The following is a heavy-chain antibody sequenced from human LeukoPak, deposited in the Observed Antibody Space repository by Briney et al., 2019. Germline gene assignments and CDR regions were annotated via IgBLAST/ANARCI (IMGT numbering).Heavy chain of an antibody. CDR1: GYTFTSYA. V-gene: IGHV1-3*01. CDR2: INAGNGNT. Sequence: ASVKVSCKASGYTFTSYAMHWVRQAPGQRLEWMGWINAGNGNTKYSQKFQGRVTVTRDTSASTGYMELSSLRSEDTAVYYCASGSGYDPVDYWGREPWSPSPQ. D-gene: IGHD5-12*01. J-gene: IGHJ4*02. CDR3: ASGSGYDPVDY.